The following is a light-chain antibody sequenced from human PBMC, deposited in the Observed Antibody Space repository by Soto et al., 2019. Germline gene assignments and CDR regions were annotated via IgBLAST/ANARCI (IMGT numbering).Light chain of an antibody. J-gene: IGLJ7*01. CDR1: SSDVGSHNL. V-gene: IGLV2-23*02. Sequence: QSVLTQPAYVSGSPGQSITISCTGTSSDVGSHNLVSWYQQHPGQAPKLMIYEVTKRPLGVSTRFSASKSGNTASLTISGLHAEDEADYYCCSYGGSSAVFGGGTQLTVL. CDR3: CSYGGSSAV. CDR2: EVT.